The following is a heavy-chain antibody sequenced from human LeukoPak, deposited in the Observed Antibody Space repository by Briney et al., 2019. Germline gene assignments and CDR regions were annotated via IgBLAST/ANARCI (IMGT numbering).Heavy chain of an antibody. Sequence: GGSLRLSCAASGFTFSTYSMNWVRQAPGKGLGWVSYISSSSSAIYYADSVKGRFTISRDNAKNSLYLQMNSLRDEDTAIYYCARAPYGVDVWGQGTTVTVSS. CDR1: GFTFSTYS. CDR3: ARAPYGVDV. V-gene: IGHV3-48*02. J-gene: IGHJ6*02. CDR2: ISSSSSAI.